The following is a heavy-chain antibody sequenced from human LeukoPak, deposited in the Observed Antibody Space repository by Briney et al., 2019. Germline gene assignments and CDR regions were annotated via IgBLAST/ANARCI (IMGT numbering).Heavy chain of an antibody. J-gene: IGHJ4*02. CDR3: AKEVAATILDY. CDR2: ISYDGSNK. V-gene: IGHV3-30*18. D-gene: IGHD6-13*01. Sequence: GGSLILSCAASGFTFSSYGMHWVRQAPGKGLEWVAVISYDGSNKYYADSVKGRFTISRDNSKNTLYLQMNSLRAEDTAVYYCAKEVAATILDYWGQGTLVTVSS. CDR1: GFTFSSYG.